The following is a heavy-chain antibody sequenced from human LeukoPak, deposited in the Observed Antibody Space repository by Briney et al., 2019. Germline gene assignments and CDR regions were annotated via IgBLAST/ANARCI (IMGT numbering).Heavy chain of an antibody. D-gene: IGHD4-17*01. CDR1: GGSISSYY. CDR3: AREYGDFDY. V-gene: IGHV4-4*07. CDR2: INASGRT. Sequence: SETLSLTCTVSGGSISSYYWSWIRQPAGKGLEWIGRINASGRTNYNPSLKSRVTMSVDTSKNQFSLKVNSVTAADTAVYHCAREYGDFDYWGQGTLVTVSS. J-gene: IGHJ4*02.